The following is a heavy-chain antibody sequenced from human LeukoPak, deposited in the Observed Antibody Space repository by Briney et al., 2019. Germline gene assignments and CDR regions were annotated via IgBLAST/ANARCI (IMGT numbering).Heavy chain of an antibody. CDR1: GGTFSSYA. J-gene: IGHJ4*02. V-gene: IGHV1-69*04. Sequence: ASVKVSCKASGGTFSSYAISWVRQAPGQGLEWMGRIIPIFGIANYAQKFQGRVTITADKSTSTVYMELSSLRSEDTAVYYCARERIQLWSHFDYWGQGTLVTVSS. D-gene: IGHD5-18*01. CDR2: IIPIFGIA. CDR3: ARERIQLWSHFDY.